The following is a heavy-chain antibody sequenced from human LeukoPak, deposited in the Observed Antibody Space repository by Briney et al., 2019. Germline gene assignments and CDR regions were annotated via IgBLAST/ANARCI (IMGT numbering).Heavy chain of an antibody. J-gene: IGHJ5*02. CDR1: GGSFSGYY. V-gene: IGHV4-34*01. CDR3: ARARGKVKHSWFDP. D-gene: IGHD4-23*01. CDR2: INHSGST. Sequence: PSETLSLTCAVYGGSFSGYYWSWIRQPPGKGLEWIGEINHSGSTNYNPSLKSRVTISVDTSKNQFSLKLSSVTAADTAVYYCARARGKVKHSWFDPWGQGTLVTVSS.